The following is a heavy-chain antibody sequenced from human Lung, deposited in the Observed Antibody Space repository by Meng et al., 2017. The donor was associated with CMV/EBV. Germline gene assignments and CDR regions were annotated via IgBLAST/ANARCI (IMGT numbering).Heavy chain of an antibody. CDR1: GGTFSSYT. V-gene: IGHV1-69*02. J-gene: IGHJ6*02. D-gene: IGHD1-14*01. Sequence: SVKVSCKASGGTFSSYTISWVRQAPGQGLEWMGRIIPILGIANYAQKFQGRVTITADKSTSTAYMELSSLRSEDTAVYYCARVGRNFYGMDVWGQGTTVXVSS. CDR2: IIPILGIA. CDR3: ARVGRNFYGMDV.